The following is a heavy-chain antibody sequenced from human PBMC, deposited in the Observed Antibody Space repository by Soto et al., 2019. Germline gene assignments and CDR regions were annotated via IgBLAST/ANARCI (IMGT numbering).Heavy chain of an antibody. Sequence: QVQLQQSGPGLVKPSQTLSLTCAISGDSVSSNNAAWNWIRQSPSRGLEWLGRTYYRSKWYDDYGVSVKGRISINPDTSRNHFSLQLNSVTPEDTAVYYSARGNSNLDYWGQGTLVTVSS. CDR3: ARGNSNLDY. CDR2: TYYRSKWYD. V-gene: IGHV6-1*01. J-gene: IGHJ4*02. CDR1: GDSVSSNNAA. D-gene: IGHD5-18*01.